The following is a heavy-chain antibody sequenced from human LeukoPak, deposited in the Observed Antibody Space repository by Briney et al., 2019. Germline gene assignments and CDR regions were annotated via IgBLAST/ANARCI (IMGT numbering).Heavy chain of an antibody. V-gene: IGHV3-30*04. J-gene: IGHJ4*02. CDR2: ISYDGSNK. CDR1: GFTFSAYA. Sequence: GGSLRLSCAASGFTFSAYAMHWVRQAPGKGLEWVAVISYDGSNKYYADSVKGRFTISRDNSKNTLYLQMNSLRAEDTAVYYCARVSGSYLAFDYWGQGTLVTVSS. CDR3: ARVSGSYLAFDY. D-gene: IGHD1-26*01.